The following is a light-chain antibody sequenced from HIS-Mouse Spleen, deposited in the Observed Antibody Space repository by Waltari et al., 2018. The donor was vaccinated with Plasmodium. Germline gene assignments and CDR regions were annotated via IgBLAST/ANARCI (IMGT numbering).Light chain of an antibody. Sequence: SYELTQPPSVSVSPGQTARITCPGDALPKQYAYWYQQKPGQAPVRVIYKDSERPSGIPERFSGSSSGTTVTLTISGVKAEDEADYYCQSADSSGTYWVFGGGTKLTVL. CDR3: QSADSSGTYWV. V-gene: IGLV3-25*03. CDR2: KDS. J-gene: IGLJ3*02. CDR1: ALPKQY.